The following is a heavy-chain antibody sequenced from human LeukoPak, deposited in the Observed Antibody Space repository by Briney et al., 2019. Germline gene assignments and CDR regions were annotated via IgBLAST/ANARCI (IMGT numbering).Heavy chain of an antibody. CDR1: GGSISSYY. CDR2: IYYSGST. Sequence: SETLSLTCTVSGGSISSYYWSWIRQPPGKGLEWIGYIYYSGSTNYNPYLKSRVTISVDTSKNQFSPKLSSVTAADTAVYYCARENYGDYDTLWFDPWGQGTLVTVSS. J-gene: IGHJ5*02. V-gene: IGHV4-59*01. D-gene: IGHD4-17*01. CDR3: ARENYGDYDTLWFDP.